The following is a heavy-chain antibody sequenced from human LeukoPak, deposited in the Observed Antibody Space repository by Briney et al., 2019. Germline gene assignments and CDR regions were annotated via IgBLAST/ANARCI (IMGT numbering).Heavy chain of an antibody. CDR2: ITLGGAT. J-gene: IGHJ3*02. CDR3: VRDHLWAFDI. V-gene: IGHV3-48*02. D-gene: IGHD2-21*01. CDR1: GFIFSSYT. Sequence: GGSLRLSWAASGFIFSSYTMNWVRQAPGKGLEWISFITLGGATDCPDSVKGRFTISRDNARNSLYLQMNSLRDDDTAVYYCVRDHLWAFDIWGQGTMVTVSS.